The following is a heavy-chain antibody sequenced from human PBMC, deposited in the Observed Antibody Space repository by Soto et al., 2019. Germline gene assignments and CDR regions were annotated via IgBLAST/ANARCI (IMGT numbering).Heavy chain of an antibody. Sequence: EVQLVESGGGLVQPGGSLRLSCAASGFTVSSNYMSWVRQAPGKGLEWVSVIYSGGSTYYADSVKGRFTISRHNSKNTLYLQMNSLRAEDTAVYYCARQIYSSGPNWFDPWGQRTLVTVSS. D-gene: IGHD6-19*01. CDR1: GFTVSSNY. J-gene: IGHJ5*02. CDR3: ARQIYSSGPNWFDP. V-gene: IGHV3-53*04. CDR2: IYSGGST.